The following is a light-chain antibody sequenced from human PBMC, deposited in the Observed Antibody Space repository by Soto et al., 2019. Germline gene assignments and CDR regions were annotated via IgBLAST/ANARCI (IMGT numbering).Light chain of an antibody. CDR2: VAS. Sequence: EIVLTQFPATLSLSPGERATLSCRASQSVSTFLAWYQQKPGQAPRLVVYVASKRATGIPARFSGSGSGTDFTLTISSLEPEDFAVYYCQQRSSWRVTCVGGTKVEIK. J-gene: IGKJ4*01. CDR3: QQRSSWRVT. CDR1: QSVSTF. V-gene: IGKV3-11*01.